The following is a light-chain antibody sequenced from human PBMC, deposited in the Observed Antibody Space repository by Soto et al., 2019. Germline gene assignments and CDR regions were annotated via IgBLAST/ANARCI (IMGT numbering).Light chain of an antibody. CDR2: KAS. V-gene: IGKV1-5*03. Sequence: DIQMTQSPSTLSASIGDTVNITCRDSQSINSWLAWYQQKPGKAPKLLIHKASTLESGVPSRFSGSESGTEFTLTISSLQPDDFATFYCQQYDRFPYTFGQGTKLEIK. CDR3: QQYDRFPYT. CDR1: QSINSW. J-gene: IGKJ2*01.